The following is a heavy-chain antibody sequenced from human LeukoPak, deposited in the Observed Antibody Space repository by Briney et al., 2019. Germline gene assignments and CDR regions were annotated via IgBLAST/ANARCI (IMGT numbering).Heavy chain of an antibody. CDR1: GFTFNKFG. J-gene: IGHJ4*02. Sequence: GGSLRLSCAASGFTFNKFGMHWVRQAPGKGLEWVAIISYDATNKYYADGSNKYYADSVKGRFTISRDNSKNTLYLQMNSLRPEDTAIYYCAKDRGAARPSSSYFDSWGQGTLVTVSS. D-gene: IGHD6-6*01. CDR3: AKDRGAARPSSSYFDS. CDR2: ISYDATNKYYADGSNK. V-gene: IGHV3-30*18.